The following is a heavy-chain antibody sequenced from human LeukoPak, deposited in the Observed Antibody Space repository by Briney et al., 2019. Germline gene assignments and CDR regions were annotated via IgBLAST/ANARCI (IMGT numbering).Heavy chain of an antibody. J-gene: IGHJ4*02. Sequence: PGGSLRLSCAASGFTFDDYAMHWVRQAPGKGLEWVSGISWNSGSIGYADSVKGRFTISRDNAKNSLYLQMNSLRAEDTAVYYCARLRMATIAFDYWGQGTLVTVSS. CDR2: ISWNSGSI. D-gene: IGHD5-12*01. CDR1: GFTFDDYA. V-gene: IGHV3-9*01. CDR3: ARLRMATIAFDY.